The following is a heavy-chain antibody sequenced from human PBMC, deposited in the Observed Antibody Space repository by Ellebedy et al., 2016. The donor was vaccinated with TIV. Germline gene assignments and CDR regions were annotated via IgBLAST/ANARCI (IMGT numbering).Heavy chain of an antibody. CDR3: ARVGLKRGYGGNSDIRY. D-gene: IGHD4-23*01. CDR2: ISSSGSTI. J-gene: IGHJ4*02. Sequence: PGGSLRLSCAASGFTFSSYEMNWVRQAPGKGLEWVSYISSSGSTIYYADSVKGRFTISRDNAKNSLYLQMNSLRAEDTAVYYFARVGLKRGYGGNSDIRYWGQGTLVTVSS. V-gene: IGHV3-48*03. CDR1: GFTFSSYE.